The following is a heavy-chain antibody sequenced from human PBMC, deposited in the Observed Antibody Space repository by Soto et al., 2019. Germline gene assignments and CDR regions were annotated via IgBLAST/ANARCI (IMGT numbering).Heavy chain of an antibody. Sequence: ASENVSCKASGYTFTSYDINWVRQATGQGLEWMGCMNPNSGNTGYAQKFQGRVTMTRNTSISTAYMELSSLRSEDTAVYYCARAGCSSTSCYINFFDYYYYGMDVWGQGTTVTVSS. V-gene: IGHV1-8*01. D-gene: IGHD2-2*02. CDR2: MNPNSGNT. CDR3: ARAGCSSTSCYINFFDYYYYGMDV. J-gene: IGHJ6*02. CDR1: GYTFTSYD.